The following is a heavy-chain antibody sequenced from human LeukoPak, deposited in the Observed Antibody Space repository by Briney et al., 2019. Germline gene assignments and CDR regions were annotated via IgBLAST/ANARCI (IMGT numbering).Heavy chain of an antibody. CDR1: GYTLTELS. V-gene: IGHV1-24*01. Sequence: GASVKVSCKVSGYTLTELSMHWVRQAPGKGLEWMGGFDPEDGETIYAQKFQGRVTMTTDTSTSTAYMELRSLRSDDTAVYYCARVPLQYYDILTGYYKPFDYWGQGTLVTVSS. CDR3: ARVPLQYYDILTGYYKPFDY. J-gene: IGHJ4*02. D-gene: IGHD3-9*01. CDR2: FDPEDGET.